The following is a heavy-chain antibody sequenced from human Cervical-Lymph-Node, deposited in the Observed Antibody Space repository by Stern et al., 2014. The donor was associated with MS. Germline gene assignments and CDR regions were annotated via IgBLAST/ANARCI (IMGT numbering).Heavy chain of an antibody. CDR3: ARNIEL. Sequence: VQLQQSGPGLVKPSETLSLTCTVSGGSVNNGSYYWSWIRQPQGKELEWIAYIHSNGSTNYNPSLKSRVTISMVTSKNQFSLKLTSVTAADTAVYYCARNIELWGQGTLVTVSS. V-gene: IGHV4-61*01. CDR1: GGSVNNGSYY. D-gene: IGHD2/OR15-2a*01. CDR2: IHSNGST. J-gene: IGHJ4*02.